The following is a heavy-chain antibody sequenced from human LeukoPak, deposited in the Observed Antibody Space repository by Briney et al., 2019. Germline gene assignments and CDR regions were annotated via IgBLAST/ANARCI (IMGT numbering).Heavy chain of an antibody. CDR2: IRYDGSNK. Sequence: PGGSLRLSCAASGFTFSSYGMHWVRQAPGKGLEWVAFIRYDGSNKYYADSVKGRFTISRDNAKNSLYLQMNSLRAEDTAVYYCARHFSGSSTSYHGMDVWGQGTTVTVSS. D-gene: IGHD2-2*01. J-gene: IGHJ6*02. CDR3: ARHFSGSSTSYHGMDV. CDR1: GFTFSSYG. V-gene: IGHV3-30*02.